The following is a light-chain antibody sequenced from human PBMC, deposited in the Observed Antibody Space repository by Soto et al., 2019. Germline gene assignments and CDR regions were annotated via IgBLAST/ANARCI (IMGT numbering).Light chain of an antibody. CDR3: AAWDDILSVVV. J-gene: IGLJ2*01. Sequence: QSVLTQPPSASGTPGQRVTISCSGSSSNIGSHYVYWYQQLPGTAPKLLIYRNNQRPSGVPDRFSGSKSGTSASLAISGLRSEDEGDYYCAAWDDILSVVVFGGGTKVTVL. CDR2: RNN. V-gene: IGLV1-47*01. CDR1: SSNIGSHY.